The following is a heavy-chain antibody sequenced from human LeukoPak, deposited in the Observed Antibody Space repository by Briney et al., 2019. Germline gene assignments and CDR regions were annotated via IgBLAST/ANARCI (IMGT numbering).Heavy chain of an antibody. V-gene: IGHV3-49*03. J-gene: IGHJ4*02. Sequence: GGSLRLSCTASGFTFGDDGMSWFRQAPGKGLERVGFIRSKAYGGTAGYAASEKGRFTVSRDDSKSIAYLELKSLKIEYTAVYYCSRVLWRLGFVYWGQGTLVTVSS. CDR2: IRSKAYGGTA. D-gene: IGHD2-21*01. CDR1: GFTFGDDG. CDR3: SRVLWRLGFVY.